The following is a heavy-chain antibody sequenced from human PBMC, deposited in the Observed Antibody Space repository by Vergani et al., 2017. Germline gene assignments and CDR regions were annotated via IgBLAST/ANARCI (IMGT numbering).Heavy chain of an antibody. J-gene: IGHJ4*02. CDR3: AHSSGGGYSSSWYSKGSEYYFDY. CDR1: GFSLSTSGVG. Sequence: QITLKESGPTRVKPTQTLTLTCTFSGFSLSTSGVGVGWIRQPPGKALEWLSLIYWNDDKRYSPSLKSRLTITKDTSKNQVVLTMTNMDPVDTATYYCAHSSGGGYSSSWYSKGSEYYFDYWGQGTLVTVSS. CDR2: IYWNDDK. V-gene: IGHV2-5*01. D-gene: IGHD6-13*01.